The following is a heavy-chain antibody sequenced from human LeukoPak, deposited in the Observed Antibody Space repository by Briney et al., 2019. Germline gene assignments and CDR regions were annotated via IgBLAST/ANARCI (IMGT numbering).Heavy chain of an antibody. J-gene: IGHJ4*02. CDR1: GGSILTTNW. CDR3: TRESGAFSPFGF. Sequence: PSETLSLTCAVSGGSILTTNWWSWVRQPPGKGLEWIGEVHLSGASNYNPSLKSRVNMSIDKSKNQSSLELTSVTAADTAIYYCTRESGAFSPFGFWGQGTPVTVSS. V-gene: IGHV4-4*02. D-gene: IGHD1-26*01. CDR2: VHLSGAS.